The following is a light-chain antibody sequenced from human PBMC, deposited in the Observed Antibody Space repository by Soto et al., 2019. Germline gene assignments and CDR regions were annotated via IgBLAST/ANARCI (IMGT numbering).Light chain of an antibody. CDR3: CSYVGATTYV. J-gene: IGLJ1*01. CDR2: EVN. V-gene: IGLV2-23*02. Sequence: QSALTQPASVSASPGQSITISCTGTSSDVGGYKFVSWYQHHPGKAPKLMIYEVNNRPSGVSNRFSGSTSGSTASLTISGLQAEDEAEYYCCSYVGATTYVFGSGTKVTVL. CDR1: SSDVGGYKF.